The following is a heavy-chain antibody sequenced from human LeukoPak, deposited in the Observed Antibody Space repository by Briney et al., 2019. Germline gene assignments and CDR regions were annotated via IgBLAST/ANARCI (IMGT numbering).Heavy chain of an antibody. D-gene: IGHD3-22*01. CDR1: GFTFSDYY. J-gene: IGHJ4*02. V-gene: IGHV3-11*01. CDR2: ISSSGSTI. CDR3: ARDRHAKSSPYYYDSSGYSRGFDY. Sequence: GGSLRLSCAASGFTFSDYYMSWIRQAPGKGLEWVSYISSSGSTIYYADSVKGRFTISRDNAKNSLYLQMNSLRAEDTAVYYCARDRHAKSSPYYYDSSGYSRGFDYWGQGTLVTVSS.